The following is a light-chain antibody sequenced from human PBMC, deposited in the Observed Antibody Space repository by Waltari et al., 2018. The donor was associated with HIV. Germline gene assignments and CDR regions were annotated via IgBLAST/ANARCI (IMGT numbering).Light chain of an antibody. V-gene: IGLV1-40*01. CDR3: QSYDSSLSGV. Sequence: QSVLTQPPSVSGAPGQRVTIPCTGRRSHIGPGYDVHWYQQLPGTAPKLLIYGNSNRPSGVPDRFSGSKSGTSASLAITGLQAEDEADYYCQSYDSSLSGVFGGGTKLTVL. CDR1: RSHIGPGYD. CDR2: GNS. J-gene: IGLJ2*01.